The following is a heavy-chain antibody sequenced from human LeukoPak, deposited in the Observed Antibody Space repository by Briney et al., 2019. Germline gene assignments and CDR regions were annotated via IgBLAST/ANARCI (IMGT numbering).Heavy chain of an antibody. CDR2: INGAGGTT. CDR3: AKAEGYDILTGLDY. Sequence: GGSLRLSCAASGFTFSSCTMSWVRQAPGKGLEWVSTINGAGGTTYYPDSVKGRFTIYRDNSKKTLYLQMNSLRDEDTAVYYCAKAEGYDILTGLDYWGQGTLVTVSS. V-gene: IGHV3-23*01. J-gene: IGHJ4*02. CDR1: GFTFSSCT. D-gene: IGHD3-9*01.